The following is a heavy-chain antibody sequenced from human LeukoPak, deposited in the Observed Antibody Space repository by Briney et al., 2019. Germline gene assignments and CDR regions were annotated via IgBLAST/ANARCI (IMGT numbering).Heavy chain of an antibody. V-gene: IGHV1-2*04. Sequence: ASVKVSCKASGYTFTGYYMHWVRQAPGPGLEWMGWINPNSGGTNYAQQSQGWVTMTRDTSISTAYMELSRLRSDDTAVYYGARAAMIVVVISQGAFDIWGQGTMVTVSS. J-gene: IGHJ3*02. CDR3: ARAAMIVVVISQGAFDI. CDR2: INPNSGGT. D-gene: IGHD3-22*01. CDR1: GYTFTGYY.